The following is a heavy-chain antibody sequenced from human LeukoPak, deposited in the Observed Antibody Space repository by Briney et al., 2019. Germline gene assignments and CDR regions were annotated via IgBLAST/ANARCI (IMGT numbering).Heavy chain of an antibody. Sequence: AGGSLRLSCAASGLTFRNYAMSWVRQAPGKGLEWVSAISGSGGSTYYADSVKGRFTISRDNSKNTLYLQMNSLRAEDTAVYYCAKAIWGYYDSSGYYDENNDYWGQGTLVTVSS. CDR2: ISGSGGST. V-gene: IGHV3-23*01. J-gene: IGHJ4*02. D-gene: IGHD3-22*01. CDR1: GLTFRNYA. CDR3: AKAIWGYYDSSGYYDENNDY.